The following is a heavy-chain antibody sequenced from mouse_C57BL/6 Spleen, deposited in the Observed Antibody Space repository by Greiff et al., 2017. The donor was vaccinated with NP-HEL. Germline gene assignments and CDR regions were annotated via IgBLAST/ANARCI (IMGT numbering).Heavy chain of an antibody. Sequence: LVESGPELVKPGASVKISCKASGYSFTDYNMNWVKQSNGKSLEWIGVINPNYGTTSYNQKFKGKATLTVDQSSSTAYMQLNSLTSEDSAVYYCARWGFGYGSSSWFAYWGQGTLVTVSA. CDR3: ARWGFGYGSSSWFAY. CDR1: GYSFTDYN. V-gene: IGHV1-39*01. D-gene: IGHD1-1*01. J-gene: IGHJ3*01. CDR2: INPNYGTT.